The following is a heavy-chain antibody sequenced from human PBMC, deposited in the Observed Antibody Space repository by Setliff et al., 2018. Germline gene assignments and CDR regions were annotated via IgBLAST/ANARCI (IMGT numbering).Heavy chain of an antibody. CDR2: INHSGST. CDR3: ARGKSVTASNWFDP. D-gene: IGHD5-18*01. V-gene: IGHV4-34*01. CDR1: GGSFSGYY. Sequence: PSETLSLTCAVYGGSFSGYYWSWIRQPPGKGLEWIGEINHSGSTNYNPSLKSRVTISVDTSKNQLSLQVHSVTAADTAVYYCARGKSVTASNWFDPWGQGTLVTVSS. J-gene: IGHJ5*02.